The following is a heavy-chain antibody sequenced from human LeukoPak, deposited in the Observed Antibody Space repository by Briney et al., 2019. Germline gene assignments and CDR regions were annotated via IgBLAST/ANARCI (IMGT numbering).Heavy chain of an antibody. CDR3: ARGYMDV. J-gene: IGHJ6*03. CDR2: IYDSVNI. Sequence: SSETLSLTCSVSGDSISSGDAYWNWIRQPPGKGLEWIGYIYDSVNIYYNPYLRSRVTISVDTSKNQFSLKLSSVTAADTAVYYCARGYMDVWGKGTTVTVSS. V-gene: IGHV4-30-2*01. CDR1: GDSISSGDAY.